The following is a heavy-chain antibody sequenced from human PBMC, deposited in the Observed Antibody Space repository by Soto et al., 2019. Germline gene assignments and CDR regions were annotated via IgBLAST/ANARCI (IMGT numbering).Heavy chain of an antibody. D-gene: IGHD3-9*01. J-gene: IGHJ4*02. CDR1: GYTFTGFH. Sequence: ASVKVSCKASGYTFTGFHMHWVRQAPGQGLEGMGCINPNSGGTNYAQKFQGWVTMTRDTSISTAYMELSRLRSDDTAVYYCARGTRVSRINYDILTGYYHHWGQGTLVTVSS. CDR2: INPNSGGT. V-gene: IGHV1-2*04. CDR3: ARGTRVSRINYDILTGYYHH.